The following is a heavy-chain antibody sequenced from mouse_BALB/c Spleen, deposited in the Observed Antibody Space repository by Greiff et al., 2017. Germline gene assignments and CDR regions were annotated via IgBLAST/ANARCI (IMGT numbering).Heavy chain of an antibody. CDR1: GFTFSSYG. V-gene: IGHV5-6*01. J-gene: IGHJ2*01. CDR3: ARHGGDYDYDVDY. D-gene: IGHD2-4*01. CDR2: ISSGGSYT. Sequence: EVKVVESGGDLVKPGGSLKLSCAASGFTFSSYGMSWVRQTPDKRLEWVATISSGGSYTYYPDSVKGRFTISRDNAKNTLYLQMSSLKSEDTAMYYCARHGGDYDYDVDYWGQGTTLTVSS.